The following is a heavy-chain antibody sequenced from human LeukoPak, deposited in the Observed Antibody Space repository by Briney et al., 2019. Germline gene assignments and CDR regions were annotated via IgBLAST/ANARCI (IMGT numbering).Heavy chain of an antibody. D-gene: IGHD5-18*01. J-gene: IGHJ4*02. CDR2: ISPSGSYI. Sequence: SGGSLRLSCAASGFTFSRYAMNWVRPAPGKGLEWISSISPSGSYIYYADSVKGRFTISRDNAKNSLFLQMNSLRAEDTAVYYCAHSSGYAYGLDYWGQGTLVTVSS. CDR1: GFTFSRYA. CDR3: AHSSGYAYGLDY. V-gene: IGHV3-21*01.